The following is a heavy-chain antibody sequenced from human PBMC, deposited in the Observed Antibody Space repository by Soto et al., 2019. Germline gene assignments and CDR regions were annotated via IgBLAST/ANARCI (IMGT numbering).Heavy chain of an antibody. CDR2: IIPIFGTA. CDR3: ASRTSSGSYREFDY. J-gene: IGHJ4*02. D-gene: IGHD1-26*01. CDR1: GGTFSSYA. V-gene: IGHV1-69*13. Sequence: SVKVSCKASGGTFSSYAISWVRQAPGQGLEWMGGIIPIFGTANYAQKFQGRVTITADESTSTAYMELSSLRSEDTAVYYCASRTSSGSYREFDYWGQGTLVTVSS.